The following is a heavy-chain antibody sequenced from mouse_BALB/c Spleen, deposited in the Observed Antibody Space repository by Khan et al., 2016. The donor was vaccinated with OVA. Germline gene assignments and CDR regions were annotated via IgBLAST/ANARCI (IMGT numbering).Heavy chain of an antibody. J-gene: IGHJ2*02. CDR1: GYSITSDYA. D-gene: IGHD1-1*01. V-gene: IGHV3-2*02. CDR3: ARVYGGDFDY. CDR2: ISYSGNT. Sequence: EVQLQESGPGLVKPSQSLSLTCTVTGYSITSDYAWNWIRQFPGNKLEWMGFISYSGNTKYNPSLKSRFSITRDTSKNHFFLQLNSVTTEDTAKYYCARVYGGDFDYWGQGTSLTVSS.